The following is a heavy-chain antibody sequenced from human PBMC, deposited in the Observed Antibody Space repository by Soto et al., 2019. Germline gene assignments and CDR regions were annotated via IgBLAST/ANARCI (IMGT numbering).Heavy chain of an antibody. CDR3: ARVGYSSGWLRN. CDR2: IYSGGGT. J-gene: IGHJ4*02. V-gene: IGHV3-66*01. Sequence: EVQLVESGGGLVQPGGSLRLSCAASGFTVSSNYMSWVRQAPGKGLEWVSVIYSGGGTYYADSVKGRFTISRDNSKNTLYGQMNSLRAEDTAVYYCARVGYSSGWLRNWGQGTLVTVSS. D-gene: IGHD6-19*01. CDR1: GFTVSSNY.